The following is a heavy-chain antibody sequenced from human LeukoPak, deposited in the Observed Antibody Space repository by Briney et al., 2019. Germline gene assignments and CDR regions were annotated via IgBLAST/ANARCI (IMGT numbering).Heavy chain of an antibody. D-gene: IGHD4-17*01. CDR2: ISGSRGNT. Sequence: GGSLRLSCAASGFTFSSYAMSWVRQAPGEGLEWVSAISGSRGNTYYAASIKGRYTITRDNSKNTMYLQMNSMRAEDTAVYYCVDGDYSGDVDLWGRGTLVTVSS. CDR3: VDGDYSGDVDL. J-gene: IGHJ2*01. V-gene: IGHV3-23*01. CDR1: GFTFSSYA.